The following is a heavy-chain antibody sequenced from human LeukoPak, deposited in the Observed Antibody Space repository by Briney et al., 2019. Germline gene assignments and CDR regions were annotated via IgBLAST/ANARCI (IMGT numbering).Heavy chain of an antibody. CDR3: ARHIRSSGWYSDF. V-gene: IGHV3-66*04. Sequence: GGSLRLSCAASGFSFSSSTMNWVRQAPGKGLEWVSVIYPSGGTYHADSVKGRFTISRDNSKNTLYLEMNSLRAEDTAVYYCARHIRSSGWYSDFWGRGTLVTVSS. J-gene: IGHJ4*02. CDR2: IYPSGGT. D-gene: IGHD6-19*01. CDR1: GFSFSSST.